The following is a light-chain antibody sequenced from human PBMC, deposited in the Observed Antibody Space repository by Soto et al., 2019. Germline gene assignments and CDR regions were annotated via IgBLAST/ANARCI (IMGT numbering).Light chain of an antibody. CDR3: QQYGGSPRT. J-gene: IGKJ1*01. Sequence: EIVLTQSPGTLSLSPGERATLSCTASQSVSSNYLAWYQQKPGQAPRLLIYGASSRATDIPDRFSGSGSGTDFTLTISRLEPEDFAVYYCQQYGGSPRTFGQGTKVEIK. CDR2: GAS. CDR1: QSVSSNY. V-gene: IGKV3-20*01.